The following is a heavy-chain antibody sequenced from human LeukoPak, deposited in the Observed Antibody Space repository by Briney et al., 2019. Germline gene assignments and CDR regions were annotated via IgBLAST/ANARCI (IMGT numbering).Heavy chain of an antibody. CDR3: AKDIYYGSGSYEYDYYYYYMDV. V-gene: IGHV3-23*01. CDR1: GFTFSSYG. CDR2: ISGSGGST. J-gene: IGHJ6*03. D-gene: IGHD3-10*01. Sequence: GGTLRLSCAASGFTFSSYGMSWVRQAPGKGLKWVSAISGSGGSTYYADSVKGRFTISRDNSKNTLYLQMNSLRAEDTAVYYCAKDIYYGSGSYEYDYYYYYMDVWGKGTTVTISS.